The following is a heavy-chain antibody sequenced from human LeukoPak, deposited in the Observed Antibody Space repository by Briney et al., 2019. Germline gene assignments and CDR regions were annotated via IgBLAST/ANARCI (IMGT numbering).Heavy chain of an antibody. Sequence: PGGSLRLSCAASGFTVSSNYMSWDRQAPGKGLEWVSVIYSGGSTYYADSVKGRFTISRDNSKNTLYLQMNSLRAEDTAVYYCARASGSYSNDAFDIWGQGTMVTVSS. V-gene: IGHV3-53*01. CDR2: IYSGGST. D-gene: IGHD1-26*01. CDR3: ARASGSYSNDAFDI. J-gene: IGHJ3*02. CDR1: GFTVSSNY.